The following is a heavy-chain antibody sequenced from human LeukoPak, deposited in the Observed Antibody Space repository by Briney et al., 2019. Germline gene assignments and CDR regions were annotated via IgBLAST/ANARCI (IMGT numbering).Heavy chain of an antibody. J-gene: IGHJ4*02. CDR3: AKAPVAIVARGLYFDY. Sequence: GGSLRLSCAASGFTFSSYAMSWVRQAPGKGLEWVSAISGSGGSTYYADSVKGRFTISSDNSKNTLYLQMNSLRAEDTAVYYCAKAPVAIVARGLYFDYWGQGTLVTVSS. D-gene: IGHD5-12*01. CDR2: ISGSGGST. V-gene: IGHV3-23*01. CDR1: GFTFSSYA.